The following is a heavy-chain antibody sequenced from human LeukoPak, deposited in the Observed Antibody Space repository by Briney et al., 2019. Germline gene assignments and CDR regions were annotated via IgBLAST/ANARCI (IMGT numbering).Heavy chain of an antibody. CDR1: GFSISSYW. Sequence: SGGSLRLSCAVSGFSISSYWMHWVRQAPGKGLVRVSRINNDGSNIDYADSVKGRFTISRDTTKNTLYLQMNSLRDEDTAVYYCATVLPGGTRSFDYWGQGTQVTVSS. J-gene: IGHJ4*02. V-gene: IGHV3-74*01. CDR2: INNDGSNI. D-gene: IGHD2-2*01. CDR3: ATVLPGGTRSFDY.